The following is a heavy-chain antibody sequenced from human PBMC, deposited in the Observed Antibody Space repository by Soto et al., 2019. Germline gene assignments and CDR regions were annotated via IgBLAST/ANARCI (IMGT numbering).Heavy chain of an antibody. V-gene: IGHV3-30*13. J-gene: IGHJ4*02. CDR1: GFNFNTYF. Sequence: QVQLVQSAGGVVQPGRSLRLSCAASGFNFNTYFMHWVRQAPGKGLEWVAMIFPNGRDKEYADSVKGRFTISRDNSNNRVYPQMDSVRPEDTAVYYCARDDEHGSNCDLAYGGQAALVTVSS. D-gene: IGHD1-26*01. CDR3: ARDDEHGSNCDLAY. CDR2: IFPNGRDK.